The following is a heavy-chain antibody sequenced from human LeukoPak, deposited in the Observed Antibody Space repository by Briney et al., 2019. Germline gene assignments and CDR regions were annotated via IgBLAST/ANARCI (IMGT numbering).Heavy chain of an antibody. CDR3: ARGHNWNDYFDP. J-gene: IGHJ5*02. Sequence: SETLSLTCTVSSGSMSNYYWTWIRQPAGKGLEWAGRIHSTGSTTYNPSLKSRVSLSLDTSKNQFSLKVTSVTAADTAVYYCARGHNWNDYFDPWGQGTLVTVSS. D-gene: IGHD1-20*01. CDR1: SGSMSNYY. V-gene: IGHV4-4*07. CDR2: IHSTGST.